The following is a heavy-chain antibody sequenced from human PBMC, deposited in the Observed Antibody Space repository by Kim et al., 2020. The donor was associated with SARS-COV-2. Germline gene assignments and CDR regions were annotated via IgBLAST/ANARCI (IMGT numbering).Heavy chain of an antibody. D-gene: IGHD3-10*01. CDR2: IYYSGST. V-gene: IGHV4-59*08. CDR3: ARHERPIAWFGELMGWFDP. CDR1: GGSISSYY. J-gene: IGHJ5*02. Sequence: SETLSLTCTVSGGSISSYYWSWIRQPQGKGLEWVGYIYYSGSTNYNPSLTSRVTISVDTSKNQFSLKLSSVTAADTAVYYCARHERPIAWFGELMGWFDPWGQGTLVTVSS.